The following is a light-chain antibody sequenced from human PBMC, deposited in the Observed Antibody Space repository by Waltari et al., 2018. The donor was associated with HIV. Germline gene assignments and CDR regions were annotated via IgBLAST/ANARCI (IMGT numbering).Light chain of an antibody. Sequence: QSALTQPPSASGSPGQSVTISCTGTSSDVGGYKYVSWYQQHPGKAPKLMIYEVSKRPSGVPDRFSGSKSSNTASLTVSGLQAEDEADYYCSSYAGRNNYVFGTGTKVTVL. CDR3: SSYAGRNNYV. CDR1: SSDVGGYKY. J-gene: IGLJ1*01. CDR2: EVS. V-gene: IGLV2-8*01.